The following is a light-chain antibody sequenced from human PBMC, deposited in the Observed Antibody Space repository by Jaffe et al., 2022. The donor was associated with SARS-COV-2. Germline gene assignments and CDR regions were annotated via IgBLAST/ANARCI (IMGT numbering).Light chain of an antibody. Sequence: DIVMTQSPDSLAVSLGERATINCKSSQSVLHSSNNKNYLAWFQQKPGQPPRLLIHWASARESGVPDRFSGSGSGTDFTLTISSLQAEDVAVYYCQQYFSTLWTFGQGTKVDIK. V-gene: IGKV4-1*01. CDR2: WAS. CDR3: QQYFSTLWT. CDR1: QSVLHSSNNKNY. J-gene: IGKJ1*01.